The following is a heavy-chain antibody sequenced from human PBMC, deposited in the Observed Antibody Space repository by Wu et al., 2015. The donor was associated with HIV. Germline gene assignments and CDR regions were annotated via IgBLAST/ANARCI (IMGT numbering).Heavy chain of an antibody. CDR3: ARDLSGYSGYDPGYFDY. CDR2: INPNSGGT. CDR1: GYTFTGYY. V-gene: IGHV1-2*02. D-gene: IGHD5-12*01. Sequence: QVQLVQSGAEVKKPGASVKVSCKASGYTFTGYYMHWVRQAPGQGLEWMGWINPNSGGTNYAQKFQGRVTMTRDTSISTAYMELSRLRSDDTAVYYCARDLSGYSGYDPGYFDYWGQGTLVTVSS. J-gene: IGHJ4*02.